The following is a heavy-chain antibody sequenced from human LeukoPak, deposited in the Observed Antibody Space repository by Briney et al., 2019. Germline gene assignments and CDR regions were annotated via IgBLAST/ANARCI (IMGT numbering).Heavy chain of an antibody. CDR2: IWYDRSNK. V-gene: IGHV3-33*06. Sequence: GGSLTLSCAASGFTFSSYGMHWVRQAPGKGLEWVAIIWYDRSNKYYADSVKGRFTISRDSSKNTLFLQMNSLRAEDTAVYYCAKYCSGGNCYSGLYWGQGTLVTVSS. CDR1: GFTFSSYG. D-gene: IGHD2-15*01. CDR3: AKYCSGGNCYSGLY. J-gene: IGHJ4*02.